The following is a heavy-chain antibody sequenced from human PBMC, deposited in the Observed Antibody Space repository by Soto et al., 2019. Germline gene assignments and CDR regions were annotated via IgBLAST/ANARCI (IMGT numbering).Heavy chain of an antibody. CDR3: AKDDLHSESFNWFDP. D-gene: IGHD3-10*01. Sequence: GGSLRLSCAASGFTFSSYAMSWVRQAPGKGLEWVSVISGGGGNTYYADSVKGRFTISRDNSKNTLYLQMNSLRAEDTAVYYCAKDDLHSESFNWFDPLGHGTLVTVSS. V-gene: IGHV3-23*01. CDR2: ISGGGGNT. CDR1: GFTFSSYA. J-gene: IGHJ5*02.